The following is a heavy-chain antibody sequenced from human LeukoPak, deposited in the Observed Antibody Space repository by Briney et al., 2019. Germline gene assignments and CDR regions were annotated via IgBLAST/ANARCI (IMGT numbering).Heavy chain of an antibody. J-gene: IGHJ4*02. CDR2: IYYSGST. V-gene: IGHV4-30-4*01. D-gene: IGHD3-22*01. CDR1: GGSVSSGDYY. Sequence: PSETLSLTCTVSGGSVSSGDYYWSWIRQPPGKGLEWIGYIYYSGSTYYNPSLKSRVTISVDTSKNQFSLKLSSVTAADTAVYYCARDHGYDSSGGYFDYWGQGTLVTVSS. CDR3: ARDHGYDSSGGYFDY.